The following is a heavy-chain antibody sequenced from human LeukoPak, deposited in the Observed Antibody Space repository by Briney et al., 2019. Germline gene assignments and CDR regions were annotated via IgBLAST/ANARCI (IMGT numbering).Heavy chain of an antibody. CDR2: IPYDGSSA. CDR1: GFTFSSYS. Sequence: GGSLRLSCSASGFTFSSYSMHWVRQAPGERLEYVSAIPYDGSSAYYGDSVKGRFTISRDNSKNTLYLQMSNLRAEDTATYYCVCRSDSGWYDYWGQGTLVTVSS. D-gene: IGHD6-19*01. CDR3: VCRSDSGWYDY. V-gene: IGHV3-64D*09. J-gene: IGHJ4*02.